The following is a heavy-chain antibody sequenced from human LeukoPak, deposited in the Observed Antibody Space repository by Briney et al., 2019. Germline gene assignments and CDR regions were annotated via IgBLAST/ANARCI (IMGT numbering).Heavy chain of an antibody. V-gene: IGHV5-51*01. CDR3: AREVVIAPRRTYAFDT. CDR2: IYPGDSYT. J-gene: IGHJ3*02. Sequence: GESLKISCKGSGYSFTNYWIGWVRQMPGKGLEWMGIIYPGDSYTGYSPSFQGQVTISADKSINTAYLQWSSLKASDSAMYYCAREVVIAPRRTYAFDTWGQGTVVTVSS. CDR1: GYSFTNYW. D-gene: IGHD2-15*01.